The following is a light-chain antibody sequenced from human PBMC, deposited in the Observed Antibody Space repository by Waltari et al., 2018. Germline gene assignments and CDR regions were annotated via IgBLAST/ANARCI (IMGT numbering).Light chain of an antibody. J-gene: IGKJ5*01. CDR3: QHRNIWPRGLT. CDR1: QGISNY. Sequence: DIQMTQSPSSLSASVGDRVTITCRASQGISNYLAWFQQKPGKAPKSLIYDASSLQSGVPPRFSGSGSGTDFTLTISSLQPEDFAVYFCQHRNIWPRGLTFGQGTRLEIK. V-gene: IGKV1-16*01. CDR2: DAS.